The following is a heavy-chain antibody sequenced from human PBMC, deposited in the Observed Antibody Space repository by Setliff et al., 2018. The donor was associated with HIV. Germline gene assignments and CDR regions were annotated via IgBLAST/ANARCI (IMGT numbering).Heavy chain of an antibody. D-gene: IGHD4-17*01. Sequence: SVKVSCKASGGTFSSYAISWVRQAPGQGLEWMGGIIPIFGTANSAQKFQGRVTITTDESTSTAYMELSSLRSEDTAVYYCARAGSNGYGDVFAFDIWGQGTMVTVS. CDR2: IIPIFGTA. J-gene: IGHJ3*02. CDR3: ARAGSNGYGDVFAFDI. CDR1: GGTFSSYA. V-gene: IGHV1-69*05.